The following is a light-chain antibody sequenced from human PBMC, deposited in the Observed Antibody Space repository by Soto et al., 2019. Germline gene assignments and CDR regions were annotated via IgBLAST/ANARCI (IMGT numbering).Light chain of an antibody. J-gene: IGKJ5*01. Sequence: EIVMTQSPATLSVSPGERATLSCRASQSVNSKLAWYQHKPGQAPRLLIYGASTRATGIPARFSGSGSGTEFTLTISSLQSDDVAVYYCQQNDKWPPITFGQGTLLEIK. CDR1: QSVNSK. CDR3: QQNDKWPPIT. CDR2: GAS. V-gene: IGKV3-15*01.